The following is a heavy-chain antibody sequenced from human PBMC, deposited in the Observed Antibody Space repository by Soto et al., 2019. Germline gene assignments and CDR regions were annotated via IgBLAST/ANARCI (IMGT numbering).Heavy chain of an antibody. CDR1: GFTFTSSA. Sequence: SVKVSCKASGFTFTSSAVQWVRQARGQRLEWIGWIVVGSGNTNYAQKLQGRVTMTTDTSTSTAYMELRSLRSDDTAVYYCARDGPWVAATMLGTLDPWGQGTLVTVSS. V-gene: IGHV1-58*01. CDR3: ARDGPWVAATMLGTLDP. CDR2: IVVGSGNT. D-gene: IGHD2-15*01. J-gene: IGHJ5*02.